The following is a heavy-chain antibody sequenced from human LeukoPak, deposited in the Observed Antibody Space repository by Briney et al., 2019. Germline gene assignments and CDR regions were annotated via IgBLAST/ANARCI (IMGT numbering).Heavy chain of an antibody. V-gene: IGHV3-7*01. D-gene: IGHD2-15*01. J-gene: IGHJ4*02. Sequence: GGSLRLSCAASGFAFSDFWMSWVRQAPGKGLEWVANIRHDGNAKNYVPSVRGRFTISRDNAKYSLYLQMNSLTVEDTAVYYCATSHDSAGNDWGQGTLVTVSS. CDR3: ATSHDSAGND. CDR2: IRHDGNAK. CDR1: GFAFSDFW.